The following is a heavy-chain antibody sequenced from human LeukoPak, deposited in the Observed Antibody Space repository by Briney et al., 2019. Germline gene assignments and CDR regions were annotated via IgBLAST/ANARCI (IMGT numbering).Heavy chain of an antibody. CDR2: IYRSDNS. V-gene: IGHV4-30-2*01. J-gene: IGHJ4*02. Sequence: SQTLSLTCAVSGGSISSSDYSWTWIRQPPGKGLEWIGYIYRSDNSYYNPSLKTRVTMSVDKSKNQFSLKLSSVTVADTAVYYCASADYSGSGSYDYLDSWGQGTLVTVSS. CDR1: GGSISSSDYS. D-gene: IGHD3-10*01. CDR3: ASADYSGSGSYDYLDS.